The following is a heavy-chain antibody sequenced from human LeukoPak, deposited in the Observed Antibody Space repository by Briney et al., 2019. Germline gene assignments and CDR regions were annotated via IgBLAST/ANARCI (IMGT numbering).Heavy chain of an antibody. V-gene: IGHV1-18*04. CDR3: QRVTIFGVVIDFDY. Sequence: GASVKVSCKASGYTFTSYYMHWVRQAPGQGLEWVGWISLNNGNTHYTKYAQKFQGRVTLTADTSTATAYMELRGLRSDDTAVYYCQRVTIFGVVIDFDYWGQGTLVAVSS. D-gene: IGHD3-3*01. CDR2: ISLNNGNT. J-gene: IGHJ4*02. CDR1: GYTFTSYY.